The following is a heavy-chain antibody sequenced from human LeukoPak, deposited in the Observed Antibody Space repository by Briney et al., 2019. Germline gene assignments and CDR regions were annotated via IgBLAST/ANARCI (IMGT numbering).Heavy chain of an antibody. J-gene: IGHJ4*02. V-gene: IGHV3-53*01. CDR1: GFTASSTY. D-gene: IGHD1-1*01. CDR3: ARVAKERVGGVYYFDY. CDR2: TYSDVNT. Sequence: PGGSLRLSCAASGFTASSTYMSWVRQAPGKGLEWVSITYSDVNTNYADSVKGRFTISRDNSKNTLSLQMNSLRAEDTAVYYCARVAKERVGGVYYFDYWGQGTLVTVSS.